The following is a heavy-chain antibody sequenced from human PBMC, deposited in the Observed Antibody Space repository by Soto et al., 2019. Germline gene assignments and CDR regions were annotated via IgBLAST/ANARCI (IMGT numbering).Heavy chain of an antibody. Sequence: SETLSLTCAVYGGSFSGYYWSWIRQPPGKGLEWIGEINHSGSTNYNPSLKSRVTISVDTSKNQFSLKLSSVTAADTAVYYCARVPSFPRTKHLYCSGGSCYYNSFDYWGQGTLVTVSS. CDR1: GGSFSGYY. D-gene: IGHD2-15*01. V-gene: IGHV4-34*01. CDR2: INHSGST. J-gene: IGHJ4*02. CDR3: ARVPSFPRTKHLYCSGGSCYYNSFDY.